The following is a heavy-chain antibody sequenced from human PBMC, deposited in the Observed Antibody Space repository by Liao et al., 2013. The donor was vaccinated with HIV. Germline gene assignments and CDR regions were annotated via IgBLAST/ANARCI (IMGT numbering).Heavy chain of an antibody. CDR3: ATSHGGHVFDI. V-gene: IGHV4-30-4*08. D-gene: IGHD2-2*01. CDR2: INYRGSA. J-gene: IGHJ3*02. CDR1: GDFINSGDFY. Sequence: QVQLRESGPGLVKPSQTLSLTCTVSGDFINSGDFYWSWIRQPPGKGLEWIGYINYRGSAYYNPSLKSRVTLSLDTPKDQFSLDLDSVTAADTAIYYCATSHGGHVFDIWGQGTMVVVSS.